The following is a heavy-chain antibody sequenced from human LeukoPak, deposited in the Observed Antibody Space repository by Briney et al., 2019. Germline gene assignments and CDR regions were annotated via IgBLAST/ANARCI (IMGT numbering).Heavy chain of an antibody. V-gene: IGHV1-2*02. CDR3: ARDLTGAPPGY. CDR1: GYXFTVYY. CDR2: INPNSGGT. D-gene: IGHD3-9*01. J-gene: IGHJ4*02. Sequence: GASVKVSCKASGYXFTVYYIYWVRQTPGQGLEWMGRINPNSGGTNYAQKFQGRVTMTRDTSISTAYMELSRLRSDDTAVYYCARDLTGAPPGYWGQGTLVTVSS.